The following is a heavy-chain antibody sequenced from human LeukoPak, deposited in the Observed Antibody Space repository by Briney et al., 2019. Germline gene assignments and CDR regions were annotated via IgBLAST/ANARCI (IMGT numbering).Heavy chain of an antibody. J-gene: IGHJ4*02. V-gene: IGHV3-7*01. CDR3: ARDISRFSTWSYDSSGYYLG. CDR2: IKQDGSEK. Sequence: GGSLRLSCAASGFTFSSYGMHWVRQAPGKGLEWVANIKQDGSEKYYVDSVKGRFTISRDNAKNSLYLQMNSLRAEDTAVYYCARDISRFSTWSYDSSGYYLGWGQGTLVTVSS. CDR1: GFTFSSYG. D-gene: IGHD3-22*01.